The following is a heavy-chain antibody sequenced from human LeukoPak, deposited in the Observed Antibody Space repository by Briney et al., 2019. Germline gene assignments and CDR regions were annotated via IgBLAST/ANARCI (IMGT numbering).Heavy chain of an antibody. Sequence: GRSLRLSCAASGFTFSSYAMSWVRQAPGKGLEWVLTISGSGGSTYHADSVKGRFTISRDNSKNTLYLQMNSLRAEDTAVYYCAKGERDWLFVFDYWGQGTLVTVSS. D-gene: IGHD3-9*01. CDR2: ISGSGGST. CDR3: AKGERDWLFVFDY. CDR1: GFTFSSYA. J-gene: IGHJ4*02. V-gene: IGHV3-23*01.